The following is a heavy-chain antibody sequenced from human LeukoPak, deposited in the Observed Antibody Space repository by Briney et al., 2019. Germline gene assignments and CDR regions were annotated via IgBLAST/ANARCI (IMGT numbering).Heavy chain of an antibody. CDR1: GYTFTSYY. D-gene: IGHD3-3*01. J-gene: IGHJ6*02. CDR3: ARGYDFWSGYYRYYYGMDV. V-gene: IGHV1-46*01. Sequence: GASVKVSCKASGYTFTSYYMHWVRQAPGQGLEWMGIINPSGGSTSYAQKFQGRVTMTRNTSISTAYMELSSLRSEDTAVYYCARGYDFWSGYYRYYYGMDVWGQGTTVTVSS. CDR2: INPSGGST.